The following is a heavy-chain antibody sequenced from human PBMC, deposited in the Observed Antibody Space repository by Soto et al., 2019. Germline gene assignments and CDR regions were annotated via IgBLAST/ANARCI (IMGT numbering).Heavy chain of an antibody. V-gene: IGHV3-7*02. CDR1: GFTFSSYW. J-gene: IGHJ5*02. D-gene: IGHD6-13*01. Sequence: GSLRLSCAASGFTFSSYWMSWVRQAPGKGLEWVANIKQDGSEKYYVDSVKGRFTISRDNSKNTLYLQMNSLKAEDTAVYYCAKASNSRWNFLDWFDPWGQGTLVTVSS. CDR2: IKQDGSEK. CDR3: AKASNSRWNFLDWFDP.